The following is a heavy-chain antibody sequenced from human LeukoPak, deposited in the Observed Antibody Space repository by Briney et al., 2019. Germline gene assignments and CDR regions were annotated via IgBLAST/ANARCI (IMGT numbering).Heavy chain of an antibody. CDR3: AKDTSGSGSPNYFDY. D-gene: IGHD3-10*01. V-gene: IGHV3-23*01. J-gene: IGHJ4*02. CDR2: ISGSGGST. CDR1: GFTFSDYY. Sequence: GGSLRLSCAASGFTFSDYYMSWIRQAPGKGLEWVSAISGSGGSTYYADPVKGRFTISRDNSKNTLYLQMNSLRAEDTAVHYCAKDTSGSGSPNYFDYWGQGTLVTVSS.